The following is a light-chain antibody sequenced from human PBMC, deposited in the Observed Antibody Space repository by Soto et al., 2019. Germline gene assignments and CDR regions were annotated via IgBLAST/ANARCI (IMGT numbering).Light chain of an antibody. V-gene: IGKV1-39*01. J-gene: IGKJ4*01. CDR2: AAS. CDR3: QQTYSIPPLT. CDR1: QSVTTY. Sequence: DFQMTQSPSSLSASVGDRVTITCRASQSVTTYLNWYQQRPGKAPNLLIYAASNLQNGVPSRFNGSRSGTDFTLTISGLPPDDSATYFCQQTYSIPPLTFGGGTKVQIK.